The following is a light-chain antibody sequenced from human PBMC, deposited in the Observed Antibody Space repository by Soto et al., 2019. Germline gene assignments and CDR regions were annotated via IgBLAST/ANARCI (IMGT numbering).Light chain of an antibody. V-gene: IGLV2-8*01. CDR2: EVS. Sequence: LTQPPSASGSPGQSVTISCTGTSSDIGTYDYVSWYQHLPDKAPKLIIYEVSKRPSGVPDRFSGSKSGNTASLTVSGLQAEDEGDYYCCSYGGGNNFYVFGTGTKGTVL. CDR1: SSDIGTYDY. CDR3: CSYGGGNNFYV. J-gene: IGLJ1*01.